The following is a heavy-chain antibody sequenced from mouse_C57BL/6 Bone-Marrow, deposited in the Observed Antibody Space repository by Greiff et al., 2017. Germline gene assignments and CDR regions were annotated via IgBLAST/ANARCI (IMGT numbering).Heavy chain of an antibody. Sequence: QVQLQQPGAELVKPGASVKLSCKASGYTFTSYWMHWVKQRPGQGLEWIGMIHPNSGSTNYNEKFKSKATLTVDKSSRTAYMQLSSLTSEDSAVYYCASHYDYATWFAYWGQGTLVTVSA. D-gene: IGHD2-4*01. J-gene: IGHJ3*01. CDR2: IHPNSGST. CDR1: GYTFTSYW. V-gene: IGHV1-64*01. CDR3: ASHYDYATWFAY.